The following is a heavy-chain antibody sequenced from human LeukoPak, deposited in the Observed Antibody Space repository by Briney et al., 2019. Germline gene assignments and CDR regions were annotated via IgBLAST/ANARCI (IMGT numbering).Heavy chain of an antibody. J-gene: IGHJ4*02. CDR2: IYSSGNT. D-gene: IGHD4-23*01. CDR3: ARNSGDY. CDR1: GGSISDFY. V-gene: IGHV4-4*07. Sequence: SETLSLTCSVSGGSISDFYWSWIRQPAGKGLEWIGRIYSSGNTNYNPSLKSRVTMSLDASKNQFSLKLSSVTAAGTAVYYCARNSGDYWGQGTLVTVSS.